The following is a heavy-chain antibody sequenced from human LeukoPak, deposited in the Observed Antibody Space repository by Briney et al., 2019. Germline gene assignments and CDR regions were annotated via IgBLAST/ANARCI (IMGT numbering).Heavy chain of an antibody. V-gene: IGHV3-23*01. D-gene: IGHD2-2*01. CDR3: AKDFVVVPAAMDAFDI. CDR1: GFTFSSYA. Sequence: GGSLRLSCAASGFTFSSYAMSWVRQAPGKGLEWVSAISGSGGSTYYADSVKGRFTISRDNSKNTLYLQMNSLRAEDTAVYYCAKDFVVVPAAMDAFDIWGQGTMVTVSS. J-gene: IGHJ3*02. CDR2: ISGSGGST.